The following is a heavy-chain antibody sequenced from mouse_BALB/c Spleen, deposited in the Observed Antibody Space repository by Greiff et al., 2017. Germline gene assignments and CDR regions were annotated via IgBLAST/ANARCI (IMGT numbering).Heavy chain of an antibody. J-gene: IGHJ3*01. D-gene: IGHD1-2*01. CDR3: AREEDGYRFAY. V-gene: IGHV5-17*02. CDR2: ISSGSSTI. Sequence: GVEWVAYISSGSSTIYYADTVKGRFTISRDNPKNTLFLQMTSLRSEDTAMYYCAREEDGYRFAYWGQGTLVTVSA.